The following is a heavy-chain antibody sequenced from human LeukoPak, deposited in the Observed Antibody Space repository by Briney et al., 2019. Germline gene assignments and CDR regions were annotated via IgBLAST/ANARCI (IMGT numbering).Heavy chain of an antibody. J-gene: IGHJ4*02. V-gene: IGHV4-59*08. CDR1: GGSISSYY. D-gene: IGHD3-10*01. CDR2: IYYSGST. CDR3: ARSSTMVRGVMDY. Sequence: PSETLSLTCTVSGGSISSYYWSWIRRPPGKGLEWIGYIYYSGSTNYNPSLKSRVTISVDTSKNQFSLKLSSVTAADTAVYYCARSSTMVRGVMDYWGQGTLVTVSS.